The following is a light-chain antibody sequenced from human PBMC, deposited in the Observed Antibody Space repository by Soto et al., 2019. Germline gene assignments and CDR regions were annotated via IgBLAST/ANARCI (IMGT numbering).Light chain of an antibody. J-gene: IGKJ1*01. Sequence: EIVLTQSPGTLSLSPGERATLSCSASQSVSSDYLAWYQQKPGQAPRLLIYGASSRATGIPDRFSGSGSGADFTLTISRLEPEDFAVFYCQEYGSSPWTFGQGTKVDIK. V-gene: IGKV3-20*01. CDR1: QSVSSDY. CDR3: QEYGSSPWT. CDR2: GAS.